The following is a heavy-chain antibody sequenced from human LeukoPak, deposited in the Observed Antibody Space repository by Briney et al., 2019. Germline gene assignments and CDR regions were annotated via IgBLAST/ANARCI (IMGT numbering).Heavy chain of an antibody. CDR1: GYTFTGYY. D-gene: IGHD2-15*01. CDR3: ARAAGVVAATPLDY. J-gene: IGHJ4*02. Sequence: GASVKVSCKASGYTFTGYYMHWGRQAPGQGLEWMGWINPNSGGTNYAQKFQGRVTMTRDTSISTAYMELSRLRSDDTAVYYCARAAGVVAATPLDYWGQGTLVTVSS. CDR2: INPNSGGT. V-gene: IGHV1-2*02.